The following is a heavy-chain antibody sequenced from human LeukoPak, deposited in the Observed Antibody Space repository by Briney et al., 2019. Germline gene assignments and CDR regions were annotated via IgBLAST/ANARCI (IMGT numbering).Heavy chain of an antibody. CDR3: ARHRVAGIIDY. CDR2: IYTSGST. D-gene: IGHD6-19*01. V-gene: IGHV4-4*09. Sequence: SETLSLTCTVSGGSISSYYWSWIRQPPGKGLEWIGYIYTSGSTNYNPSLKSRVTISVYTSKTQFSLKLSSVTAADTAVYYCARHRVAGIIDYWGQGTLVTVSS. CDR1: GGSISSYY. J-gene: IGHJ4*02.